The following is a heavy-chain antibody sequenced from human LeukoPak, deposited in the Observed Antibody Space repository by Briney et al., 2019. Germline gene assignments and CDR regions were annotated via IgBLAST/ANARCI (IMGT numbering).Heavy chain of an antibody. CDR2: ISSSSSYI. D-gene: IGHD3-22*01. V-gene: IGHV3-21*01. J-gene: IGHJ4*02. CDR3: ARATNTAYSYDSGGSSY. CDR1: GFTFSSYS. Sequence: GGSLRLSCAAPGFTFSSYSMNWVRQAPGKGLEWVSSISSSSSYIYYADSVKGRFTISRDNAKNSLYLQMNSLRAEDTAVYYCARATNTAYSYDSGGSSYWGQGTLVTVSS.